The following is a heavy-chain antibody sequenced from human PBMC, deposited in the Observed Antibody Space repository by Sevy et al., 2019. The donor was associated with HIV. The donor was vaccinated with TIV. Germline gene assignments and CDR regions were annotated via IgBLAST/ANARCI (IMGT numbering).Heavy chain of an antibody. Sequence: ASVKVSCKASGYTFTGYYMHLVRQAPGQGLEWMGWINPNSGGTNYAQKFQGRVTMTRDTSISIAYMELSRLRSDDTAVYYCASDTVRSSSWYWFDPWGQGTLVTVSS. J-gene: IGHJ5*02. V-gene: IGHV1-2*02. CDR3: ASDTVRSSSWYWFDP. D-gene: IGHD6-13*01. CDR2: INPNSGGT. CDR1: GYTFTGYY.